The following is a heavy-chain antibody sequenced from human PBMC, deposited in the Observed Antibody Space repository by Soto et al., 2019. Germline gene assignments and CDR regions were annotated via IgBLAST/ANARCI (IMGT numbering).Heavy chain of an antibody. CDR2: IDPSDSYT. CDR3: ARHGIAAAGWDYYGMDV. V-gene: IGHV5-10-1*01. Sequence: SLKISCKGSGYSFTSYWISWVRQMPGKGLEWMGRIDPSDSYTNYSPSFQGHVTISADKSISTAYLQWSSLKASDTAMYYCARHGIAAAGWDYYGMDVWGQGTTVTVSS. D-gene: IGHD6-13*01. CDR1: GYSFTSYW. J-gene: IGHJ6*02.